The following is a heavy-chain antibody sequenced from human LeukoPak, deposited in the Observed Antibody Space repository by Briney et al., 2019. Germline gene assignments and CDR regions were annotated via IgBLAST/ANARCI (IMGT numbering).Heavy chain of an antibody. V-gene: IGHV4-4*07. CDR2: IYTSGST. CDR3: ARDQYSSSVYYFDY. J-gene: IGHJ4*02. D-gene: IGHD6-13*01. Sequence: PSETLSLTCTVSGGSISSYYRSWIRQPAGKGLEWIGRIYTSGSTNYNPSLKSRVTMSVDTSKNQFSLKLSSVTAADTAVYYCARDQYSSSVYYFDYWGQGTLVTVSS. CDR1: GGSISSYY.